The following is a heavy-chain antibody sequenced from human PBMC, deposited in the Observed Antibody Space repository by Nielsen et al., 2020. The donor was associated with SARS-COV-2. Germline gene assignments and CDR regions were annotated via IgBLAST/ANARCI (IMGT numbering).Heavy chain of an antibody. CDR3: ARGEDYSTMDV. Sequence: GESLKISCAASGFTFSSYAMHWVRQAPGKGLEWVALISYDGSNKYYADSVKGRFTISRDNSKNTLYLQMNSLRAEDTAMYYCARGEDYSTMDVWGQGTTVTVS. J-gene: IGHJ6*02. D-gene: IGHD2-15*01. CDR2: ISYDGSNK. CDR1: GFTFSSYA. V-gene: IGHV3-30-3*01.